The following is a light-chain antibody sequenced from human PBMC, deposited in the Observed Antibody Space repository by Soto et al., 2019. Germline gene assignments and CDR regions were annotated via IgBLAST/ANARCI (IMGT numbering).Light chain of an antibody. CDR3: QQYNNWPWT. CDR2: GAS. Sequence: EIVMTQSPSTLSVSQGERATLSCRASQSVATNLAWYQQKPGQAPRLLIYGASTRATGIPARFSGSGSGTEFTLTISSLQSVDFAVYSCQQYNNWPWTFGQGTKVDI. J-gene: IGKJ1*01. CDR1: QSVATN. V-gene: IGKV3-15*01.